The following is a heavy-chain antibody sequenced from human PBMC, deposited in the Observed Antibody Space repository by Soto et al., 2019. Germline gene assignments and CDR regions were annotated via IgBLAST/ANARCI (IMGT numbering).Heavy chain of an antibody. Sequence: ESGGGVVRAGRSQRLSCAASGFTFSGYGMHWVRQAPGKGLEWVAFIWFDGSDALYSDSVKGRFTISRDNSKNTLFLQLNSLRGDDTAVYYCAREGYCSGGGCSGGMDVWGQGTTVTVSS. J-gene: IGHJ6*02. CDR3: AREGYCSGGGCSGGMDV. V-gene: IGHV3-33*01. CDR2: IWFDGSDA. D-gene: IGHD2-15*01. CDR1: GFTFSGYG.